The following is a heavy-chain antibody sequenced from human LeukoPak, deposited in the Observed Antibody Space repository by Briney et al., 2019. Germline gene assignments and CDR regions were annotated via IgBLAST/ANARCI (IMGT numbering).Heavy chain of an antibody. CDR2: IIPIFGIA. V-gene: IGHV1-69*04. Sequence: GASVKVSCKASGGTFSSYAISWVRQAPGQGLEWMGRIIPIFGIANYAQKFQGRVTITADKSTSTAYMELSSLRSEDTAVYYCARVGSSDYFDYWGQGTLVTVSS. CDR1: GGTFSSYA. J-gene: IGHJ4*02. CDR3: ARVGSSDYFDY.